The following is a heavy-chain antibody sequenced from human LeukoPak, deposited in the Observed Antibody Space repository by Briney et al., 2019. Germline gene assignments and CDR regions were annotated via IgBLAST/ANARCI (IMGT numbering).Heavy chain of an antibody. CDR2: IYHSGST. V-gene: IGHV4-38-2*02. CDR1: GYSISSGYY. J-gene: IGHJ5*02. D-gene: IGHD6-19*01. Sequence: SETPSLTCTVSGYSISSGYYWGWIRQPPGKGLEWIGSIYHSGSTYYNPSLKSRVTMSVDTSKNQFSLRLRSVTAADTAVYYCARGQARLAWFDPWGQGTLVTVSS. CDR3: ARGQARLAWFDP.